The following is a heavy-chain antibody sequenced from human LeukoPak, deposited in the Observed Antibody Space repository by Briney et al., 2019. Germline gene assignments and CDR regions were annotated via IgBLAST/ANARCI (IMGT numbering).Heavy chain of an antibody. V-gene: IGHV1-2*02. CDR2: INPNSGGT. Sequence: ASVKVSCKASGYTFTGYYMHWVRQAPGQGLEWMGWINPNSGGTNYAQKFQGRVTMTRDTSISTAYMELSGLRSDDTAVYYCARVSSSGYYSPFDYWGQGTLVTVSS. CDR3: ARVSSSGYYSPFDY. D-gene: IGHD3-22*01. J-gene: IGHJ4*02. CDR1: GYTFTGYY.